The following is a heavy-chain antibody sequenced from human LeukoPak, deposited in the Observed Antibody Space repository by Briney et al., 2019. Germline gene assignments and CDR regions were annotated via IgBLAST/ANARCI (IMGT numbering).Heavy chain of an antibody. Sequence: GASVKVSCKASGYTFTGYYMHWVRQAPGQGLEWMGWINPNSGGTNYAQKFQGRVTMTRDTSISTAYMELSRLRSDDTAVYYCARDPSYYCSSTSCYKSLFDYWGQGTLVTVSS. CDR2: INPNSGGT. J-gene: IGHJ4*02. CDR1: GYTFTGYY. V-gene: IGHV1-2*02. D-gene: IGHD2-2*02. CDR3: ARDPSYYCSSTSCYKSLFDY.